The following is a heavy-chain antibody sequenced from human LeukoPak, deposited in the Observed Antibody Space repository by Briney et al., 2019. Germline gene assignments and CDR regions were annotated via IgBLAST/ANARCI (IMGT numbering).Heavy chain of an antibody. CDR2: IKQDGSEK. D-gene: IGHD6-19*01. CDR3: ARDGRSGWNDHDY. Sequence: PGGSLRLSCAASGFTLSSYWMSWVRQAPGKGLEWMANIKQDGSEKNYVDFVKGRFTISRDNAKNSLYLQMNSLRAEDTAVYYCARDGRSGWNDHDYWGQGTLVIVSS. CDR1: GFTLSSYW. J-gene: IGHJ4*02. V-gene: IGHV3-7*03.